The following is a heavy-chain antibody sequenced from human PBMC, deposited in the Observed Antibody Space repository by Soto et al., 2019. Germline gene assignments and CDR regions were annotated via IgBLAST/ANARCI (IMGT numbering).Heavy chain of an antibody. Sequence: QVQLVQSGAEVKKPGASVKVSCKTSGYTFAAYYIHWIRQAPGQGLEWMGLINPPSGGTVYAQNFQYRVTMTRDTSISTAYMELRRLNSDDTAVYYCARDPDYGDYWGYFFDSWGQGTPVTVSS. D-gene: IGHD4-17*01. V-gene: IGHV1-2*02. CDR2: INPPSGGT. J-gene: IGHJ4*02. CDR3: ARDPDYGDYWGYFFDS. CDR1: GYTFAAYY.